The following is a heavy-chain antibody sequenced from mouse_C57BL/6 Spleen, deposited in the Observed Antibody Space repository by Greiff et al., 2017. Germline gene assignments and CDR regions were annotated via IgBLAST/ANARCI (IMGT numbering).Heavy chain of an antibody. V-gene: IGHV2-5*01. Sequence: VQVVESGPGLVQPSQSLSITCTVSGFSLTSYGVHWVRQSPGKGLEWLGVIWRGGSTDYNAAFMSRLSITKDNSKSQVFFKMNSLQADDTAIYYCAKKNGYLWYFDVWGTGTTVTVSS. CDR3: AKKNGYLWYFDV. CDR1: GFSLTSYG. CDR2: IWRGGST. D-gene: IGHD2-2*01. J-gene: IGHJ1*03.